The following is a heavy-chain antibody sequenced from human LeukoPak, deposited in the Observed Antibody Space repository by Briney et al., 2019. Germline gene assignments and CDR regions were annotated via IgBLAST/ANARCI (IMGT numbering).Heavy chain of an antibody. J-gene: IGHJ5*02. CDR2: ISAYNGNT. CDR3: ARTKVLRYFDWLLRTSNWFDP. Sequence: ASVKVSCKASGYTFTSYGISWVRQAPGQGLEWMGWISAYNGNTNYAQKLQGRVTMTTDTSTSTAYMELRSLRSDDTAVYYCARTKVLRYFDWLLRTSNWFDPWGQGTLVTVSS. D-gene: IGHD3-9*01. CDR1: GYTFTSYG. V-gene: IGHV1-18*01.